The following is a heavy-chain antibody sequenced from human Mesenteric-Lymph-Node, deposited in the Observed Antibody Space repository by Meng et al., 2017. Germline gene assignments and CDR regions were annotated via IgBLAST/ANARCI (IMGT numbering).Heavy chain of an antibody. CDR3: ARGGSIRANYFDY. D-gene: IGHD3-10*01. CDR1: GGSFSGYL. V-gene: IGHV4-34*01. CDR2: IDRSGRT. Sequence: QVQLQQWGAGLLKPSETLSLISAVYGGSFSGYLCGWIRQPPGKGLEWIGEIDRSGRTNYNPSLKGRVTMSLDTSRNHFSLNLNSVTAADTAVYYCARGGSIRANYFDYWGQGALVTVSS. J-gene: IGHJ4*02.